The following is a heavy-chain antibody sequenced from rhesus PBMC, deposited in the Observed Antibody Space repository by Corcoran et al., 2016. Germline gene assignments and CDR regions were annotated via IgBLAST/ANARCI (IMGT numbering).Heavy chain of an antibody. CDR3: ARGWNGFDY. D-gene: IGHD1-32*01. CDR1: GGSVSSSNW. J-gene: IGHJ4*01. Sequence: QVQLQESGPGLVKPSETLSLTCAVSGGSVSSSNWWSWIRQPPGKGLEWIGYISGSSVSNYYNPSLKSRVTIATDTSKNQFALKLSSVTAADTAVYYCARGWNGFDYWGQGVLVTVSS. V-gene: IGHV4-65*01. CDR2: ISGSSVSN.